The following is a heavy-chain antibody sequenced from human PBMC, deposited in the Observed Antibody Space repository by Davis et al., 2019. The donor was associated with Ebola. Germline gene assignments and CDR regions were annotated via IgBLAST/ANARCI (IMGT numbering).Heavy chain of an antibody. CDR1: GYTFTSYG. Sequence: AASVKVSCKASGYTFTSYGISWVRQAPGQGLEWMGGIIPIFGTANYAQKFQGRVTITADESTSTAYMELSSLRAGDTAVYYCARGFRGDRWLQSEGYFDLWGRGTLVTVSS. D-gene: IGHD5-24*01. J-gene: IGHJ2*01. CDR2: IIPIFGTA. CDR3: ARGFRGDRWLQSEGYFDL. V-gene: IGHV1-69*13.